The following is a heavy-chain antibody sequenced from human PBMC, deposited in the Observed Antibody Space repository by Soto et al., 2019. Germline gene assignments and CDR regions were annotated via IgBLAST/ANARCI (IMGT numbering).Heavy chain of an antibody. J-gene: IGHJ6*03. CDR1: GASVSSSS. CDR2: IFYTGTT. V-gene: IGHV4-59*02. CDR3: ARDVRGVPSGAYYHYMDV. D-gene: IGHD3-10*02. Sequence: QVQLQESGPGLVKPGETLSLICSVSGASVSSSSWSWVRQSPGKGLEWIGYIFYTGTTNYNPSLASRVTISSDTSTNKFSLRLSSVTAADTAVYFCARDVRGVPSGAYYHYMDVWGKGATVTVSS.